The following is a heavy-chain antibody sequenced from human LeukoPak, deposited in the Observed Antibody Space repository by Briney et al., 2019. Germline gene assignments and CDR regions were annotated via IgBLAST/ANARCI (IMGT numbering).Heavy chain of an antibody. D-gene: IGHD5-18*01. V-gene: IGHV4-61*02. J-gene: IGHJ3*02. CDR1: GGSISSGSYY. CDR3: ARDSRSYGDDAFDI. CDR2: IYTSGST. Sequence: SQTLSLTCTVSGGSISSGSYYWSWIRQPAGKGLEWSGRIYTSGSTNYNPSLKSRVTISVDTSKNQFSLKLSSVTTADTAVYYCARDSRSYGDDAFDIWGQGTMVTVSS.